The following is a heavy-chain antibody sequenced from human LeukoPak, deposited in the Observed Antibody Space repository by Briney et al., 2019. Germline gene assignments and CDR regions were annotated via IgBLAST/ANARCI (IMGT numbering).Heavy chain of an antibody. CDR3: AWGKKRRYFDWPLPDY. V-gene: IGHV3-30*02. D-gene: IGHD3-9*01. CDR2: IRYDGSNK. CDR1: GFTFSNYD. J-gene: IGHJ4*02. Sequence: GGSLRLSCAASGFTFSNYDMHWVRQAPGKGLEWVAFIRYDGSNKYYADSVKGRFTISRDNAKNSLYLQMNSLRAEDTAVYYCAWGKKRRYFDWPLPDYWGQGTLVTVSS.